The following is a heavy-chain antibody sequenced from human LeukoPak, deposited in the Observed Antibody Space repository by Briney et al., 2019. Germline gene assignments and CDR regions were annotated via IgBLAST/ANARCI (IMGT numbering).Heavy chain of an antibody. CDR1: GFTFSSYW. Sequence: GGSLRLSCAASGFTFSSYWTSWVRQAPGKGLEWVANIKQDGSEKYYVDSVKGRFTISRDNAKNSLYLQMNSLRAEDTAVYYCARDRSVGTISSGMDVWGQGTTVTVSS. V-gene: IGHV3-7*01. D-gene: IGHD3-3*01. CDR2: IKQDGSEK. CDR3: ARDRSVGTISSGMDV. J-gene: IGHJ6*02.